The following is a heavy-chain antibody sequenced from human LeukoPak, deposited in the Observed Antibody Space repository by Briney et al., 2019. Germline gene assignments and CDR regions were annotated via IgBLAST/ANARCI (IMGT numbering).Heavy chain of an antibody. J-gene: IGHJ4*02. Sequence: RSGGSLRLSCAASGFTFDDYGMSWVRQAPGKGLEWVSGINWNGGITGYADSVKGRFTISRDNAKNSLYLQMNSLRAEDTALYYCARVIGWSLPKGGFDYWGQGPWSPSPQ. CDR2: INWNGGIT. CDR3: ARVIGWSLPKGGFDY. CDR1: GFTFDDYG. V-gene: IGHV3-20*04. D-gene: IGHD6-19*01.